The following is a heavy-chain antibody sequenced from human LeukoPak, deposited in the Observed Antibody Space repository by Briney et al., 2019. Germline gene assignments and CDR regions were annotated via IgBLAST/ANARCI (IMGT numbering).Heavy chain of an antibody. J-gene: IGHJ4*02. CDR2: ISYEGREK. Sequence: GGSLRLSCEASGFTFSNYWMRWVRQAPRKGLEWVTNISYEGREKWYVDSVKGRFTISRDNTKNSLYLQMNSLRLEDTAVYYCARSSSAGSVDYWGQGTLVTVSS. D-gene: IGHD6-13*01. V-gene: IGHV3-7*01. CDR3: ARSSSAGSVDY. CDR1: GFTFSNYW.